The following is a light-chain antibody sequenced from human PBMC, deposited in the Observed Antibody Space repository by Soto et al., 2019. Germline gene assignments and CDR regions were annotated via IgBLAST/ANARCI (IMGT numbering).Light chain of an antibody. V-gene: IGLV1-44*01. Sequence: QSVLTQPPSASWTPGQRVTISCSGSSSNIGSNPVNWYQQLPGTAPKLLIYSNHQRPSGVPDRFSGSKSGTSASLAISGLQSEDEADYYCAAWDDSLNGDWVFGGGTKLTVL. CDR1: SSNIGSNP. CDR2: SNH. CDR3: AAWDDSLNGDWV. J-gene: IGLJ3*02.